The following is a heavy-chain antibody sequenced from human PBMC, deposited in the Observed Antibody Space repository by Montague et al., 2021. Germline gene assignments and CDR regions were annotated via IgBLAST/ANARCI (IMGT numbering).Heavy chain of an antibody. CDR2: INGNSINI. V-gene: IGHV3-9*01. Sequence: SLRLSCAASGFIFNNYVMNWVRQAPGKGLEWVSGINGNSINIGYADSVEGRFTISRDNAKNSLYLQMNSLRAEDTAFYYCVKDTRDYYPDFWGQGILVTVSS. CDR1: GFIFNNYV. D-gene: IGHD3-3*01. J-gene: IGHJ4*02. CDR3: VKDTRDYYPDF.